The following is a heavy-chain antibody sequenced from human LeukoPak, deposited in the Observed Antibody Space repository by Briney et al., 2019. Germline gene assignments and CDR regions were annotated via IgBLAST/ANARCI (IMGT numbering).Heavy chain of an antibody. Sequence: PSETVSLTCTVSGGSISSSSYYWGWIRQPPGKGLEWIGSIYYSGSTYYNPSLKSRVTISVDTSKNQFSLQLSSVTAADTAMYSGARLHLGFWSGYKIDSYYYYSMDVWGTGTTVTVSS. CDR1: GGSISSSSYY. CDR2: IYYSGST. CDR3: ARLHLGFWSGYKIDSYYYYSMDV. D-gene: IGHD3-3*01. J-gene: IGHJ6*03. V-gene: IGHV4-39*01.